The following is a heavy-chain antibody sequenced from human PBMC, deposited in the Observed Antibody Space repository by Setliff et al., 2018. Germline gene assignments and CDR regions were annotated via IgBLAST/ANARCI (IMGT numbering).Heavy chain of an antibody. J-gene: IGHJ4*02. Sequence: SETLSLTCSVSGGSITSGGGFYWAWIRQPPGKELEWIGSFYSFGSMYYSPSLKNRVTISGDASSNQFSLNLNSVTAADTAVYYCARGRGYSTYWYALPYFDSWGQGALVTVSS. CDR2: FYSFGSM. D-gene: IGHD5-18*01. CDR3: ARGRGYSTYWYALPYFDS. V-gene: IGHV4-39*01. CDR1: GGSITSGGGFY.